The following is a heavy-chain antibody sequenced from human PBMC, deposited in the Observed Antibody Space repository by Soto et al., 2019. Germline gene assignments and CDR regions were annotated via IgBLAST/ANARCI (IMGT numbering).Heavy chain of an antibody. CDR3: AKDEGVGGTLGLFDY. D-gene: IGHD1-26*01. V-gene: IGHV3-30*18. CDR2: MSSDGSKI. CDR1: GFDFTYYA. J-gene: IGHJ4*02. Sequence: QVQLVESGGGAVQPGVSLRLSCVASGFDFTYYAMHWVRQAPGKGLESVAVMSSDGSKIHHTDSVKGRFTISRDNSKNTLYLQMNSLRKEYTAVYFCAKDEGVGGTLGLFDYWGQGTLVSVSS.